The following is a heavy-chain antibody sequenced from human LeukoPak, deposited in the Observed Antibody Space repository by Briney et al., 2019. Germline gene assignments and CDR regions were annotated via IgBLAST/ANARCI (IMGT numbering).Heavy chain of an antibody. CDR1: GGSIRSSTYY. CDR2: IHHSGDT. D-gene: IGHD3-22*01. V-gene: IGHV4-39*01. Sequence: SETLSLTCTVSGGSIRSSTYYWAWVRQPPGKGLEWTGTIHHSGDTYYNPSLKSRVTISVDTSKNQFSLNLSSVTAADTAVYYCARLGGYYDPPDYWGQGTLVTVSS. CDR3: ARLGGYYDPPDY. J-gene: IGHJ4*02.